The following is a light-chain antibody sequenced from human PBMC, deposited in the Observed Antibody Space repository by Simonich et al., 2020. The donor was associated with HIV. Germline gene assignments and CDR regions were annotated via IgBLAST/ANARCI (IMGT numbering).Light chain of an antibody. CDR2: WAS. Sequence: DIVMTQSPDSLAVSLGERATINCKSSQSVLYSSNNKNHLAWYQQKPGKPPKLLIYWASTRESGVPDRFSGGGSGTDFTLTISSLQTEDVAVYYCQQYYGTPLTFGGGTRVEIK. CDR3: QQYYGTPLT. J-gene: IGKJ4*01. V-gene: IGKV4-1*01. CDR1: QSVLYSSNNKNH.